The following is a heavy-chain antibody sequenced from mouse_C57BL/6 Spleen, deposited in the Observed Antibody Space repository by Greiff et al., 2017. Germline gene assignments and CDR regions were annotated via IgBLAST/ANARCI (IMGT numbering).Heavy chain of an antibody. D-gene: IGHD1-2*01. Sequence: QVQLQQPGTELVKPGASVKLSCKPSGYTFTSSWMPGVKQRLGQALEWIGNINPSNGGTNYNEKFKSKATLTVDKSSSTAYMQLSSLTSEDSAVYYWARWGYGPPGFAYWGQGTLVTVSA. J-gene: IGHJ3*01. V-gene: IGHV1-53*01. CDR1: GYTFTSSW. CDR3: ARWGYGPPGFAY. CDR2: INPSNGGT.